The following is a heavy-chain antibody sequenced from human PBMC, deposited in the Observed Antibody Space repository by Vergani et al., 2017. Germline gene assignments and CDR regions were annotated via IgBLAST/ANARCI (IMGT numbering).Heavy chain of an antibody. D-gene: IGHD4-17*01. CDR2: MNPNSGNT. Sequence: QVQLVQSGAEVKKPGASVKVSCKASGYTFTSYGISWVRQAPGQGLEWMGWMNPNSGNTGYAQKFQGRVTITADKSTSTAYMELSSLRSEDTAVYYCARNSVTTSPAEYFQHWGQGTLVTVSS. V-gene: IGHV1-18*01. CDR1: GYTFTSYG. CDR3: ARNSVTTSPAEYFQH. J-gene: IGHJ1*01.